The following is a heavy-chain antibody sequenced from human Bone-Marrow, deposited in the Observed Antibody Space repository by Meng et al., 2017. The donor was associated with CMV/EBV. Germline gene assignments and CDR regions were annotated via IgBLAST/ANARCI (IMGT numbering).Heavy chain of an antibody. J-gene: IGHJ4*02. CDR2: INSDGSST. CDR3: ARDHINYYDSSGTVDY. CDR1: GFTFDDYA. Sequence: GESLKISCAASGFTFDDYAMHWVRQAPGKGLVWVSRINSDGSSTSYADSVKGRSTISRDNAKNTLYLQMNSLRAEDTAVYYGARDHINYYDSSGTVDYWGQGTLVTVSS. D-gene: IGHD3-22*01. V-gene: IGHV3-74*01.